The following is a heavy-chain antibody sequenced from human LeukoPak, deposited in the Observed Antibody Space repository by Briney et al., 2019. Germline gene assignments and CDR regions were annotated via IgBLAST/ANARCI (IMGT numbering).Heavy chain of an antibody. CDR3: ARDMTPNDAFDI. CDR1: GGSVSSGSYY. Sequence: PSETLSLTCTVSGGSVSSGSYYRSWIRQPPGKGLEWLGYIYYSGSTNYNPSLKSRVTISVDTSKNQFSLKLSSVTAADTAMYYCARDMTPNDAFDIWGQGTMVTVSS. V-gene: IGHV4-61*01. J-gene: IGHJ3*02. CDR2: IYYSGST.